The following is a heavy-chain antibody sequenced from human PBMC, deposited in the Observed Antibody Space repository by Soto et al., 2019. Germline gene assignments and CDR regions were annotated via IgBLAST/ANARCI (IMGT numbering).Heavy chain of an antibody. CDR1: GYTLTELS. CDR2: FDPEDGET. D-gene: IGHD6-13*01. Sequence: ASVKVSCKVSGYTLTELSMHWVRQAPGKGLEWMGGFDPEDGETIYAQKFQGRVTMTEDTSTDTAFMELSSLRSEDTAVFFFSSRGPAAPGTWGGYYYMDVWGKGTTVTVSS. V-gene: IGHV1-24*01. CDR3: SSRGPAAPGTWGGYYYMDV. J-gene: IGHJ6*03.